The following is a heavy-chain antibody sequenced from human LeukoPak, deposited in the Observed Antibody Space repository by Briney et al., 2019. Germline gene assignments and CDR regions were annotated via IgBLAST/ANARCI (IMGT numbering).Heavy chain of an antibody. CDR2: IYYSGST. J-gene: IGHJ6*03. Sequence: PSETLSLTCTVSGGSISSYYWSWIRQPPGKGLEWIGYIYYSGSTNYNPSLKSRVTISVDTSKNQFSLKLSSVTAEDTAVYYCARDRGDSSLYFYYYYMDVWGKGTTVTVSS. CDR1: GGSISSYY. V-gene: IGHV4-59*01. D-gene: IGHD6-13*01. CDR3: ARDRGDSSLYFYYYYMDV.